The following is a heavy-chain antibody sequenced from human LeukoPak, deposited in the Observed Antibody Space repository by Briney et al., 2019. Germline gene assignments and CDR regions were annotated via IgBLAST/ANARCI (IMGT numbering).Heavy chain of an antibody. Sequence: GGSLRLPCAASGFTFSTYGMHLVRQAPGKGLGWVAGIWYDGSKKYYADSVKGRFTISRDNSKNTLYLQMNSLRVEDTAVYYCAKDRGRYYYDSSGCDYWGQGTLVIVSS. CDR1: GFTFSTYG. CDR2: IWYDGSKK. D-gene: IGHD3-22*01. J-gene: IGHJ4*02. CDR3: AKDRGRYYYDSSGCDY. V-gene: IGHV3-30*02.